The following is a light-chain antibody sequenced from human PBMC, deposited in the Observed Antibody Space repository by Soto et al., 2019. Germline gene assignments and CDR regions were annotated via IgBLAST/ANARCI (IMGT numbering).Light chain of an antibody. V-gene: IGLV1-40*01. CDR1: SSNIGARYD. J-gene: IGLJ1*01. CDR2: GNN. Sequence: QSALTQPPSVSGAPGQTVTISCTGSSSNIGARYDVHWYQQLPGTAPKLLIYGNNNRPSRVPDRISGSKSDTSASLAITGLQAEDEADYYCQSYESTLSGYVFGTGTKVTVL. CDR3: QSYESTLSGYV.